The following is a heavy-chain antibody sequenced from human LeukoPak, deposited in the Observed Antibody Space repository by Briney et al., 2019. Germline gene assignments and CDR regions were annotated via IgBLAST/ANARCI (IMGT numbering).Heavy chain of an antibody. CDR3: ARDYLAGGNPWLRGVIMAGRPFDY. V-gene: IGHV1-18*01. Sequence: GASVKVSCKASGYTFNSYGISWVRQAPGQGLEWMGWISAYNGNTNYAQKLQGRVTMTTDTSTSTAYMELRSLRSDDTAVYYCARDYLAGGNPWLRGVIMAGRPFDYWGQGTLVTVSS. J-gene: IGHJ4*02. CDR1: GYTFNSYG. D-gene: IGHD3-10*01. CDR2: ISAYNGNT.